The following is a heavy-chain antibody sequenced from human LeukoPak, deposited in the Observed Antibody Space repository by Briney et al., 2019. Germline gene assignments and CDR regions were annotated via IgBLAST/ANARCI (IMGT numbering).Heavy chain of an antibody. Sequence: ASVKVSCKASACTFNRYAITWVRQAPGQGLEWMGWISAYNGNTNYAQKFQGRVTMTTDKSTSTAYMELRSLRSDDTAVYYCASSTYDSSGYSDYWGQGTLVTVSS. D-gene: IGHD3-22*01. V-gene: IGHV1-18*01. J-gene: IGHJ4*02. CDR2: ISAYNGNT. CDR1: ACTFNRYA. CDR3: ASSTYDSSGYSDY.